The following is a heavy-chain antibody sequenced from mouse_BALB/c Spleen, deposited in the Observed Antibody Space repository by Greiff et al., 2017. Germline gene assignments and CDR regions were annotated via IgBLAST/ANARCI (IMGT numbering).Heavy chain of an antibody. CDR3: ARRGYGSRKGFAY. D-gene: IGHD1-1*01. CDR2: IDPENGNT. V-gene: IGHV14-1*02. CDR1: GFNIKDYY. J-gene: IGHJ3*01. Sequence: DVKLQESGAELVRPGALVKLSCKASGFNIKDYYMHWVKQRPEQGLEWIGWIDPENGNTIYDPKFQGKASITADTSSNTAYLQLSSLTSEDTAVYYCARRGYGSRKGFAYWGQGTLVTVSA.